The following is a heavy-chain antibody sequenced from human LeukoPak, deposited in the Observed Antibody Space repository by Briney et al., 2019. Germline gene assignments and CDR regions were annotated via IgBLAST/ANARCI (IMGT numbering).Heavy chain of an antibody. CDR1: GDTFTSYN. Sequence: ASVKVSCKASGDTFTSYNIQWVRQAPGQGLELMGIFNPSDGGTGYAQKFQDRVTMTRDTSTSTAYMDLSSLTSEDTAVYYCARESGHVFDYWGQGTLVTVSS. CDR2: FNPSDGGT. V-gene: IGHV1-46*01. CDR3: ARESGHVFDY. J-gene: IGHJ4*02. D-gene: IGHD3-16*01.